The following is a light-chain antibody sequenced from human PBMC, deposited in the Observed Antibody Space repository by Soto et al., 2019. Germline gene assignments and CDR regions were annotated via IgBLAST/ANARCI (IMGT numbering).Light chain of an antibody. Sequence: EIVLTQAPATLSLSPGERAPLSCRASQSVSSYLAWYKQNPGQAPRLLIYDAYNRATGIPARFSGSESGSDFTHTIGSLEPEKFAVDYCQQRNKWPPLTFSRGNKVKMK. J-gene: IGKJ4*01. CDR3: QQRNKWPPLT. CDR2: DAY. CDR1: QSVSSY. V-gene: IGKV3-11*01.